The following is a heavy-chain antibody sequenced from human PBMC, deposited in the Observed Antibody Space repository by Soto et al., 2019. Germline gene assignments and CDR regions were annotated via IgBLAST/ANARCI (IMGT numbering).Heavy chain of an antibody. D-gene: IGHD6-13*01. CDR3: ARDRYSSSWYIYYGMDV. CDR1: GFTFSSYW. CDR2: IYSGGST. J-gene: IGHJ6*02. V-gene: IGHV3-66*01. Sequence: PGGSLRLSCAASGFTFSSYWMHWVRQAPGKGLVWVSVIYSGGSTYYADSVKGRFTISRDNSKNMLYLQMNSLRAEDTAVYYCARDRYSSSWYIYYGMDVWGQGTTVTVSS.